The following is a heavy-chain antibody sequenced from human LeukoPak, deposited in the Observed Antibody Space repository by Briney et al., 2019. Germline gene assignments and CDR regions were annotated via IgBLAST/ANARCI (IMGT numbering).Heavy chain of an antibody. CDR1: GGSISSYY. CDR3: ARQKWELLHGWFDP. CDR2: IYYSGST. J-gene: IGHJ5*02. D-gene: IGHD1-26*01. V-gene: IGHV4-59*08. Sequence: SETLSLTCTVSGGSISSYYWSWIRHPPGKGLEWIGYIYYSGSTNYNPSLKSRVTISVDTSKNQFSLKLSSVTAADTAVYYCARQKWELLHGWFDPWGQGTLVTVSS.